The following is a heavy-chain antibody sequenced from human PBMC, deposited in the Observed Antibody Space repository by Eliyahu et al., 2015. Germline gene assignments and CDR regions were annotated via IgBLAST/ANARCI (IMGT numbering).Heavy chain of an antibody. D-gene: IGHD2-2*01. V-gene: IGHV4-31*03. CDR3: ARADCSSSTCSGASWFDP. Sequence: QVQLQESGPGLVKPSQXLSLXCRVSXXXISRGXYYWSWIPQPPGKGLEWIGYSRHFGRTYHNPSLKSRITISIDASKNQFSLKLSSVTAADTAVYYCARADCSSSTCSGASWFDPWGQGTLVTVSS. CDR2: SRHFGRT. CDR1: XXXISRGXYY. J-gene: IGHJ5*02.